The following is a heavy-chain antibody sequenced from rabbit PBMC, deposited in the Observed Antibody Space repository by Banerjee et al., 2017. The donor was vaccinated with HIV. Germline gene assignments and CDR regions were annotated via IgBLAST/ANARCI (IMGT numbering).Heavy chain of an antibody. CDR2: INTDYSST. J-gene: IGHJ3*01. D-gene: IGHD4-1*01. CDR1: GFSLSNYA. CDR3: ARGSGWGATRLDL. Sequence: QSLEESGGDLVKPGASLTLTCTVSGFSLSNYAILWVRQAPGKGLEWIGYINTDYSSTDYASWAKGRFTISSASSTTVTLQMTSLTAADTATYFCARGSGWGATRLDLWGPGTLVPS. V-gene: IGHV1S40*01.